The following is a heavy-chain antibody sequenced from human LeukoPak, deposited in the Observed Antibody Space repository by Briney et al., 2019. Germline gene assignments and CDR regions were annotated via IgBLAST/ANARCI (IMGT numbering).Heavy chain of an antibody. CDR2: ISAYNGNT. Sequence: ASVKVSCKASGYTFTSYYMHWVRQAPGQGLEWMGWISAYNGNTNYAQKLQGRVTMTTDTSTSTAYMELRSLRSDDTAVYYCARDADYYDSSGYYTFDYWGQGTLATVSS. CDR1: GYTFTSYY. J-gene: IGHJ4*02. D-gene: IGHD3-22*01. V-gene: IGHV1-18*04. CDR3: ARDADYYDSSGYYTFDY.